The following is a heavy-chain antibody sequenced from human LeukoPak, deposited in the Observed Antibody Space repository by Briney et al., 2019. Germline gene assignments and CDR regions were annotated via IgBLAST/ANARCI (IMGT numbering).Heavy chain of an antibody. Sequence: SETLSLTCAVSGGSISSGGYSWSWIRQPPGKGLEWIGYIYYSGSTNYNPSLKSRVTISVDTSKNQFSLKLSSVTAADTAVYYCARVGCSGGSCYSDYYYGMDVWGQGTTVTVSS. CDR3: ARVGCSGGSCYSDYYYGMDV. J-gene: IGHJ6*02. D-gene: IGHD2-15*01. V-gene: IGHV4-61*08. CDR1: GGSISSGGYS. CDR2: IYYSGST.